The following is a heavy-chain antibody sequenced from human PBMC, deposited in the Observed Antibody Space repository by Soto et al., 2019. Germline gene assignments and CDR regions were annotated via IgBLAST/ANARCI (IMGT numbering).Heavy chain of an antibody. CDR2: ISWNGGNI. V-gene: IGHV3-9*01. CDR3: AKDADFGDQFDY. Sequence: GGSLRLSCAASGFTFDDYAMHWVRQAPGKGLEWVSGISWNGGNIGYADSVKGRFTISRDNAKNSLYLQMNSLRAEDTALYYCAKDADFGDQFDYWGQGTLVTVSS. CDR1: GFTFDDYA. D-gene: IGHD4-17*01. J-gene: IGHJ4*02.